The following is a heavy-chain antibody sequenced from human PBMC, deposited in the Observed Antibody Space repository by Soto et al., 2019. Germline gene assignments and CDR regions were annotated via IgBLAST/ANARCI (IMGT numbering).Heavy chain of an antibody. D-gene: IGHD2-15*01. Sequence: GGSLRLSCSVSGFTFSNYAMHWVRQAPGKGLEYVSGITSGGDSTWHADSVKDRFTISRDNSKNTLFLQMSSLRVEDTAIYFCVKGNQLLRYYFEFWGPGTLVTVSS. CDR2: ITSGGDST. J-gene: IGHJ4*01. CDR3: VKGNQLLRYYFEF. CDR1: GFTFSNYA. V-gene: IGHV3-64D*06.